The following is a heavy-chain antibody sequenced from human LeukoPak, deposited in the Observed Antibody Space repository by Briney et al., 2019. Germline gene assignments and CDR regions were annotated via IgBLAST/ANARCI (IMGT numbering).Heavy chain of an antibody. Sequence: ASVKVSCKASGYTFTGYYMHWVRPAPGQGLEWMGWINPNSGGTNYAQKFQGRVTMTTDTSISTAYMELSRLRSDDTAVYYCARGDVSYDGSGYYYYWGQGTLVTVSS. V-gene: IGHV1-2*02. CDR1: GYTFTGYY. CDR2: INPNSGGT. CDR3: ARGDVSYDGSGYYYY. D-gene: IGHD3-22*01. J-gene: IGHJ4*02.